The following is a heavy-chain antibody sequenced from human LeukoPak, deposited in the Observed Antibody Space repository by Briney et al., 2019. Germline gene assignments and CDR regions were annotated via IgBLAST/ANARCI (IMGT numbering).Heavy chain of an antibody. D-gene: IGHD3-3*01. CDR2: IHYSGST. CDR1: GVSISSNY. Sequence: SETMSLTCTVSGVSISSNYWSWIRQPPGQGLEWIGYIHYSGSTNYNPSLESRLTMSVDLSENHISLKLTSVTAADTAVYYCAREGGFYRPLAYSGQGTLVTVSS. J-gene: IGHJ4*02. V-gene: IGHV4-59*12. CDR3: AREGGFYRPLAY.